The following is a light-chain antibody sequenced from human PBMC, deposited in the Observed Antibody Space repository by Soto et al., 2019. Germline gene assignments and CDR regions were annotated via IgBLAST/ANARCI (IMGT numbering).Light chain of an antibody. Sequence: DIQMTQSPSSVSASVGDRVTITCRASQDIRSSLAWYQQRPGKAPNLLIYAASTLQSGVPSRFSGSGSGTDFTLTISYLQAEDFGTYYCQEASRIPITFGQGTRREIK. CDR1: QDIRSS. CDR3: QEASRIPIT. CDR2: AAS. V-gene: IGKV1-12*01. J-gene: IGKJ5*01.